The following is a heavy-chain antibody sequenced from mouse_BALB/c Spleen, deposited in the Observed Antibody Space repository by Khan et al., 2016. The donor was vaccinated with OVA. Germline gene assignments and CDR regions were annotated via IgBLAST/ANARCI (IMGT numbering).Heavy chain of an antibody. D-gene: IGHD1-1*01. V-gene: IGHV3-2*02. CDR3: ARGNYYGYYFDY. J-gene: IGHJ2*01. CDR1: GYSITSGYA. CDR2: ISYSGGT. Sequence: EVQLQESGPGLVKPSQSLSLTCTVTGYSITSGYAWNWIRQFPGNKLEWMGYISYSGGTSYNPSLKSRISITRDKSKNQFFLQLNSVTTEDTATYNCARGNYYGYYFDYWGQGTPLTVSS.